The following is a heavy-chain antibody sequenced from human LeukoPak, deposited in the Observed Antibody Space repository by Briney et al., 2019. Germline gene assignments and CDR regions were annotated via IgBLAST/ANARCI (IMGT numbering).Heavy chain of an antibody. Sequence: SQTLSLTCTVSGGSIRSGDYYWSWIRQPPGKGLEWIGYIYYSGSTFYNPSLKSRITISVDTSKNQFSLKLSSVTAADTAVYYCARQARVRENYIDYWGQGTLVTVSS. CDR3: ARQARVRENYIDY. D-gene: IGHD3-10*01. V-gene: IGHV4-30-4*01. J-gene: IGHJ4*02. CDR2: IYYSGST. CDR1: GGSIRSGDYY.